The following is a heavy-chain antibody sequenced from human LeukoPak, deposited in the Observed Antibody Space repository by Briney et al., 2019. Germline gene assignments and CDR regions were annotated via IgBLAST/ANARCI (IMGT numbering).Heavy chain of an antibody. J-gene: IGHJ6*03. CDR2: IYYTGST. CDR3: ARFSAHQLRSGYYYYMDV. V-gene: IGHV4-59*01. CDR1: GGSIRSYY. D-gene: IGHD2-2*01. Sequence: PSETLSLTCTVSGGSIRSYYWSWVRQLPGKGLEYIGHIYYTGSTDYNPSLKSRVTMSLDTSKNQFSLKLSSVTAADTAVYSCARFSAHQLRSGYYYYMDVWGKGTTVTVSS.